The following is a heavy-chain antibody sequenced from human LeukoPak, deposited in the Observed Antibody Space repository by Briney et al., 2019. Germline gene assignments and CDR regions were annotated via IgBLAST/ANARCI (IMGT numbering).Heavy chain of an antibody. Sequence: KPSETLSLTCTVSGGSISSSSYYWGWIRQPPGKGLEWIGYIYYSGSTNYNPSLKSRVTISVDTSKNQFSLKLSSVTAADTAVYYCARVSEGNWFDPWGQGTLVTVSS. CDR3: ARVSEGNWFDP. CDR2: IYYSGST. V-gene: IGHV4-61*05. CDR1: GGSISSSSYY. J-gene: IGHJ5*02.